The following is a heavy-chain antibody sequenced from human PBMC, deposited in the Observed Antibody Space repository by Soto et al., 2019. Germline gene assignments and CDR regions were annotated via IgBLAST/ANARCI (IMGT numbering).Heavy chain of an antibody. Sequence: PGGSLRLSCAASGLSFSDNYMSWIRQAPGKGLEWVAYINSRGNTIYYADSVEGRFSISRDNAKNSLYLQMDNLRAEDTAVYFCVSDSTSWYEFWGQGTLVTVSS. J-gene: IGHJ4*02. V-gene: IGHV3-11*01. CDR3: VSDSTSWYEF. D-gene: IGHD6-13*01. CDR1: GLSFSDNY. CDR2: INSRGNTI.